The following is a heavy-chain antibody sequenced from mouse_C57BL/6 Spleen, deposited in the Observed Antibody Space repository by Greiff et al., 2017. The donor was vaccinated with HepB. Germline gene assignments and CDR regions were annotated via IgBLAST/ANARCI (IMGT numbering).Heavy chain of an antibody. V-gene: IGHV1-55*01. CDR3: AVYSKGYWYFDV. Sequence: QVQLQQPGAELVKPGASVKMSCKASGYTFTSYWITWVKQRPGQGLEWIGDIYPGSGSTNYNEKFKSKATLTVDTTSSTAYMQLSSLTSEDSAVYYCAVYSKGYWYFDVWGTGTTVTVSS. CDR1: GYTFTSYW. CDR2: IYPGSGST. J-gene: IGHJ1*03. D-gene: IGHD2-5*01.